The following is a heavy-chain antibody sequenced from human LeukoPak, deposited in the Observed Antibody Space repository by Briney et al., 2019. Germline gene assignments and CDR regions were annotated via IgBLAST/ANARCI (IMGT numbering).Heavy chain of an antibody. J-gene: IGHJ4*02. D-gene: IGHD4-17*01. Sequence: GWSLRLSCAASGFTFSTYSMNWVRQAPGKGLEWVSIITGSSTYTRYADSVKGRFTISRDNAKNSLYLQMNSLRAEDTAVYYCAAYASLDYLGQGTLLTVSS. CDR2: ITGSSTYT. V-gene: IGHV3-21*01. CDR3: AAYASLDY. CDR1: GFTFSTYS.